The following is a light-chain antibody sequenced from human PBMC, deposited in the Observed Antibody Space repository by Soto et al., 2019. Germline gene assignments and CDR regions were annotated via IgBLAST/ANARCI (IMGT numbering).Light chain of an antibody. J-gene: IGLJ1*01. V-gene: IGLV2-14*01. CDR2: DVS. CDR1: SSDVGGYNY. Sequence: QSALTQPASVSGSPGQSITISCTGTSSDVGGYNYVSWYQQHPGKPPKLMIYDVSNRPSGVSNRFSGSKSGNTASLTISGLQAEDDADYYCSSYTSSSTLYVFGTGTKLTVL. CDR3: SSYTSSSTLYV.